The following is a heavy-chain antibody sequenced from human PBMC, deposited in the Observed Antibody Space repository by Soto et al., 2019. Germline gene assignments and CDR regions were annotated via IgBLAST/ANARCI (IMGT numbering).Heavy chain of an antibody. D-gene: IGHD6-19*01. CDR1: GYTFTSYA. Sequence: GASVKVSCKASGYTFTSYAMQWVRQARGQRLEWIGWIVVGSGNTNYAQKFQERVTITRDMSTSTAYMELSSLRSEDTAVYYCAADLTIAVAGNLGYWGQGTLVTVS. J-gene: IGHJ4*02. V-gene: IGHV1-58*02. CDR3: AADLTIAVAGNLGY. CDR2: IVVGSGNT.